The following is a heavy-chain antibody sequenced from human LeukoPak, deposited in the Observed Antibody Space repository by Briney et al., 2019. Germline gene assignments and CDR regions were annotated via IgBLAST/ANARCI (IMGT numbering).Heavy chain of an antibody. V-gene: IGHV4-59*08. CDR2: IYDSGST. J-gene: IGHJ3*02. CDR1: GGSISSYY. CDR3: ARRHKYDFWSGYYQTANDGFDI. D-gene: IGHD3-3*01. Sequence: EPSETLSLTCTVSGGSISSYYWSWIRQPPGKGLEWIGYIYDSGSTNYNPSLKSRVTISVDTSKNQFSLKMSSVTAADTAVYYCARRHKYDFWSGYYQTANDGFDIWAKGQWSPSLQ.